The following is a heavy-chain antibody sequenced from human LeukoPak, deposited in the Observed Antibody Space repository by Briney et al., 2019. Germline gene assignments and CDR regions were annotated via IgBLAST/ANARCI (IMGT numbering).Heavy chain of an antibody. Sequence: ASVKVSCKASGGTFSSYAISWVRQAPGQGLEWMGWINPNSGGTNYAQKFQGRVTMTRDTSISTAYMELSRLRSDDTAVYYCARDYYDSSGYPDYWGQGTLVTVSS. D-gene: IGHD3-22*01. V-gene: IGHV1-2*02. CDR3: ARDYYDSSGYPDY. J-gene: IGHJ4*02. CDR2: INPNSGGT. CDR1: GGTFSSYA.